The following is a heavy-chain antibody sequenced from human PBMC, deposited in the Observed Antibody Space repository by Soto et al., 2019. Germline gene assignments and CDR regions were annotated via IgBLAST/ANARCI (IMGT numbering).Heavy chain of an antibody. D-gene: IGHD2-15*01. V-gene: IGHV3-23*01. CDR1: GFTFSSYA. CDR3: AKAPPQVEDVVGDAVPPLAY. Sequence: GGSLRLCCAASGFTFSSYAMSWVRQAPGKGLEWVSAISGSGGSTYYADSVKGRFTISRDNSKNTLYLQMNSLRAEDTAVYYSAKAPPQVEDVVGDAVPPLAYWGKGTLVPVS. CDR2: ISGSGGST. J-gene: IGHJ4*02.